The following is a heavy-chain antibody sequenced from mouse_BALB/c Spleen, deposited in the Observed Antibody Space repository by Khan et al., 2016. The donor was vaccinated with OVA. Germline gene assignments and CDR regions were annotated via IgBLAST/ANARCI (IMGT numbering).Heavy chain of an antibody. CDR3: ARGDGYYVYFDY. Sequence: QVQLQQSGPELVKPGASVKMSCKASGYTFTYYVITWVKQRTGQGLEWIGEIYPGSDNAYYNERFKGKATLTAEKSSNTTHMQLSILTSEYSAVYFCARGDGYYVYFDYWVQGTTLTVSS. D-gene: IGHD2-3*01. V-gene: IGHV1-81*01. CDR1: GYTFTYYV. J-gene: IGHJ2*01. CDR2: IYPGSDNA.